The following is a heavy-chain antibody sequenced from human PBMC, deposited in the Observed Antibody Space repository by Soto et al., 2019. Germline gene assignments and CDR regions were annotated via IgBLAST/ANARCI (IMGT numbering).Heavy chain of an antibody. J-gene: IGHJ6*02. Sequence: PSETLSLTCAVFGGSFSGYYWSWIRQPPGKGLEWIGEINHSGSTNYNPSLKSRVTISVDTSKNQFSLKLSSVTAADTAVYYCASLWFGELLNDYYYGMDVLVQGTTVTGTS. D-gene: IGHD3-10*01. CDR2: INHSGST. V-gene: IGHV4-34*01. CDR1: GGSFSGYY. CDR3: ASLWFGELLNDYYYGMDV.